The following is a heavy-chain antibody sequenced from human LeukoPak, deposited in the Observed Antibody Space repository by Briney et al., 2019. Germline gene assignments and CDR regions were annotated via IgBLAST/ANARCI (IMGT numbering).Heavy chain of an antibody. J-gene: IGHJ4*02. CDR1: GYTFTSYY. CDR3: ARGSGSYAGVY. V-gene: IGHV1-46*03. CDR2: INPSGGST. D-gene: IGHD1-26*01. Sequence: GASVKVSCEAFGYTFTSYYMHWVRQAPGQGLEWMGIINPSGGSTSYAQKFQGRVTMTRDTSTSTVYMELSSLRSEDTAVYYCARGSGSYAGVYWGQGTLVTVSS.